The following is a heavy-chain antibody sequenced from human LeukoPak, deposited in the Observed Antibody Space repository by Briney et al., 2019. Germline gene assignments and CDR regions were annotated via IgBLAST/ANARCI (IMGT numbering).Heavy chain of an antibody. D-gene: IGHD2-2*01. CDR2: IKQDGSEK. V-gene: IGHV3-7*03. Sequence: GGSLRLSCAASGFTFSSYWMSWVRQAPGKGLEWEANIKQDGSEKYYVDSVKGRFTISRDNAKNSLYLQMNSLRAEDTAVYYCARDAGWYVPAAAFDIWGQGTMVTVSS. CDR3: ARDAGWYVPAAAFDI. CDR1: GFTFSSYW. J-gene: IGHJ3*02.